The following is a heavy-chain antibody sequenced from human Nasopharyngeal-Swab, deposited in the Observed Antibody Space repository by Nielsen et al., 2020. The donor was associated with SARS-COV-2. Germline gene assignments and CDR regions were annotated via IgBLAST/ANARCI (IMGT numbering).Heavy chain of an antibody. CDR3: AGAYGSGSYFAFDL. Sequence: GVLKISCAASGFTFGTYSMNWVRQAPGKGLEWVSSISSSSTYIYYADSVKGRFIISRDNAKNSLYLQMNSLRAEDTAVYYCAGAYGSGSYFAFDLWGQGTMVTVSS. D-gene: IGHD3-10*01. V-gene: IGHV3-21*01. J-gene: IGHJ3*01. CDR2: ISSSSTYI. CDR1: GFTFGTYS.